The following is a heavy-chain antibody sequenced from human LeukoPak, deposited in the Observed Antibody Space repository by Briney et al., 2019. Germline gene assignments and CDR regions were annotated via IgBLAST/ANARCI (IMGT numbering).Heavy chain of an antibody. CDR2: INHSGST. CDR1: GGSFSGYY. J-gene: IGHJ3*02. D-gene: IGHD3-3*01. V-gene: IGHV4-34*01. CDR3: AREPSRITIFGVVIAGAFDI. Sequence: PSETLSLTCAVYGGSFSGYYWSWIRQPPGKGLEWIGEINHSGSTNYNPSLKSRVTISVDTSKNQFSLKLSSVTAADTAVYYCAREPSRITIFGVVIAGAFDIWGQGTMVTVSS.